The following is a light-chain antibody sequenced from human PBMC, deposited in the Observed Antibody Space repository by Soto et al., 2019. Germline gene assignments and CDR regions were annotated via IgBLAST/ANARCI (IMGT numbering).Light chain of an antibody. V-gene: IGKV1D-12*01. Sequence: DIQMTQSPSSVSASIGDRVTITCRASQDIRTWLAWYQQKPGKAPQLLIYTASSLHSGVPSRFRGSGSGTDFTLTISSLQPEDFATYYWQQGDSFPFTFGPGTKVDI. CDR1: QDIRTW. CDR2: TAS. CDR3: QQGDSFPFT. J-gene: IGKJ3*01.